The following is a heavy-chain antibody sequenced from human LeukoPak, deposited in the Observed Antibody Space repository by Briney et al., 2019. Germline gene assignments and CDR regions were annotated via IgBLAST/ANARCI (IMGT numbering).Heavy chain of an antibody. D-gene: IGHD2-21*01. J-gene: IGHJ5*02. CDR3: ARVRRRRPYYNWFDP. CDR1: GGSFSGYY. CDR2: INHSGST. V-gene: IGHV4-34*01. Sequence: SETLSLTCAVYGGSFSGYYWSWIRQPPGKGLEWIGEINHSGSTNYDPSLKSRVTISVDTSKNQFSLKLSSVTAADTAVYYCARVRRRRPYYNWFDPWGQGTLVTVPS.